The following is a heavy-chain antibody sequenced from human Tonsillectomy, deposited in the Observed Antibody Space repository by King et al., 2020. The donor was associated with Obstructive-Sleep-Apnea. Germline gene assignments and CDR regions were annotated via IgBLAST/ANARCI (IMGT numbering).Heavy chain of an antibody. J-gene: IGHJ3*02. D-gene: IGHD2-15*01. CDR3: ARGGDCSGGSCPRGAFDI. CDR2: INPNSGGI. Sequence: QLVQSGAEVKKPGASVKVSCKASGYTFTGYYMHWVRQAPGQGLEWMVWINPNSGGINHAQKFQGWVTMTRDTSIRTAYMELSRLRSDDTAVYYCARGGDCSGGSCPRGAFDIWGQGTMVTVSS. CDR1: GYTFTGYY. V-gene: IGHV1-2*04.